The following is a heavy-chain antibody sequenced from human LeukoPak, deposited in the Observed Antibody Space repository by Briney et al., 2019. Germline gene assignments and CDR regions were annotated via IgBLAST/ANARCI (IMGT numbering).Heavy chain of an antibody. V-gene: IGHV4-39*01. J-gene: IGHJ4*02. CDR1: GGSISSSSYY. CDR2: IYYSGST. Sequence: SETLSLTCTVSGGSISSSSYYWGWIRQPPGKGLEWIGSIYYSGSTYYDPSLKSRVTISVDTSKNQFSLKLSSVTAADTAVYYCARHDYNGDYWGQGTLVTVSS. D-gene: IGHD4-11*01. CDR3: ARHDYNGDY.